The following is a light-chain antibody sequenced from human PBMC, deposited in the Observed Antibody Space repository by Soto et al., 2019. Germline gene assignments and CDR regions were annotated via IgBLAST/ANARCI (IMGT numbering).Light chain of an antibody. CDR1: SSDVGGYNY. J-gene: IGLJ1*01. CDR2: EVS. V-gene: IGLV2-14*01. Sequence: QSLLTHPASVSWSPGQSITISCTGTSSDVGGYNYVSLYQQHPGKAPKLMIYEVSNRPSGVSNRFSGSKSGNTASLTISGLQAEDEADYYCSSYTSSSTLGVFGTGTKVTVL. CDR3: SSYTSSSTLGV.